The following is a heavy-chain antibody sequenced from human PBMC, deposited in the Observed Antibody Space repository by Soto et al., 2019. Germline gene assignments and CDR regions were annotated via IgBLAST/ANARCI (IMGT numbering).Heavy chain of an antibody. CDR1: GGSISSGDYY. V-gene: IGHV4-30-4*01. D-gene: IGHD2-15*01. Sequence: QVQLQESGPGLVKPSPTLSLTCTVSGGSISSGDYYWSWIRQPPGKGLEWIGYIYYSGSTYYNPSLKSRVTISVDTSKNQFSLKLSSVTAADTAVYYCARAVVVVAATHHGGLDYWGQGTLVTVSS. CDR2: IYYSGST. J-gene: IGHJ4*02. CDR3: ARAVVVVAATHHGGLDY.